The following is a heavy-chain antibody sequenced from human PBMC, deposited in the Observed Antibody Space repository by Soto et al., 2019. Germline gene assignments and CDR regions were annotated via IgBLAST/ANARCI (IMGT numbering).Heavy chain of an antibody. J-gene: IGHJ4*02. Sequence: SETLSLTCTVSGDSISSGDYYWSWIRQPPGKGLEWIGYIYYSGSTYYNPSLKSRVTISVDTSKNQFSLKLSSVTAADTAVYYCARGPPYYDILTGYLGRIYYFDYWGQGILVTVSS. V-gene: IGHV4-30-4*01. D-gene: IGHD3-9*01. CDR3: ARGPPYYDILTGYLGRIYYFDY. CDR2: IYYSGST. CDR1: GDSISSGDYY.